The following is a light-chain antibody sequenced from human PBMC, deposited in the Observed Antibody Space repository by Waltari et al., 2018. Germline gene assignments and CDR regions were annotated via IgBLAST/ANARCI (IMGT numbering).Light chain of an antibody. V-gene: IGKV3-20*01. Sequence: EIMLTQSPGTLSLSPGSRATLSCRASQSVSSNSLAWYQQKPGQAPRPLTYGASSRASGIPNRFSGSGSGTDFTLTISRLEPEDCAVYYCQQYGTSPGWTFGQGTKVEIK. CDR2: GAS. J-gene: IGKJ1*01. CDR3: QQYGTSPGWT. CDR1: QSVSSNS.